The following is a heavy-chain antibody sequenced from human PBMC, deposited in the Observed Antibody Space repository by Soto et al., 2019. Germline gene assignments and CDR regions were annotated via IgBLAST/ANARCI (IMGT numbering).Heavy chain of an antibody. V-gene: IGHV4-59*01. J-gene: IGHJ4*02. CDR1: GDSIKHYY. CDR3: AKYRRTEEEGFTLDS. Sequence: SETLSLTCTVSGDSIKHYYWSWIRQPPGKRLEWIGYIYYTGSTTYNPSLESRVTMSVDTSKDQFSLKLSSVNAADTAVYYCAKYRRTEEEGFTLDSWGRGTLVTVSS. D-gene: IGHD2-2*01. CDR2: IYYTGST.